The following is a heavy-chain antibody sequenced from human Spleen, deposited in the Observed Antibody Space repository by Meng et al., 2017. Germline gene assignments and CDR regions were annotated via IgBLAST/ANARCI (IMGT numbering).Heavy chain of an antibody. Sequence: ASVKVSCKASGYTFSSYYMHWVRQAPGQGLEWMGIFNPSGGSTSYAQKFQGRVTMTRDTSTTTVYMELSSLRSEDTAVYYCASHPNLDYYDSSGGGAFDIWGQGTMVTVSS. CDR3: ASHPNLDYYDSSGGGAFDI. CDR2: FNPSGGST. CDR1: GYTFSSYY. J-gene: IGHJ3*02. V-gene: IGHV1-46*01. D-gene: IGHD3-22*01.